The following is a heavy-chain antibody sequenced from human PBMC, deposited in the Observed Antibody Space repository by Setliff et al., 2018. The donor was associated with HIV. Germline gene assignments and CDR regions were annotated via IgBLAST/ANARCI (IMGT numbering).Heavy chain of an antibody. Sequence: SETLSLTCTVSGGSMSSYYWSWIRQPAGKGLEWIGRIYPTGSSNYNPSLRSRVTMSVDTSKNQFSLNLNSVTAADTAVYYCARDRGIYSTAKGLDYWGQGTLVTVSS. V-gene: IGHV4-4*07. D-gene: IGHD6-13*01. J-gene: IGHJ4*02. CDR2: IYPTGSS. CDR3: ARDRGIYSTAKGLDY. CDR1: GGSMSSYY.